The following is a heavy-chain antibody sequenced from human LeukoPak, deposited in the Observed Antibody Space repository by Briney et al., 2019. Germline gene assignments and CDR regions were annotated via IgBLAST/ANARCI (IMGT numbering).Heavy chain of an antibody. CDR2: IYTSGST. D-gene: IGHD2-2*01. CDR1: GGSISSYY. Sequence: SETLSLTCTVSGGSISSYYWSWIRQPAGKGLEWIGRIYTSGSTNYNPSLKSRVTMSVDTSKNQFSLKLGSVTAADTAVYYCARDRCSSTSCYGNWFDPWGQGTLVTVSS. V-gene: IGHV4-4*07. J-gene: IGHJ5*02. CDR3: ARDRCSSTSCYGNWFDP.